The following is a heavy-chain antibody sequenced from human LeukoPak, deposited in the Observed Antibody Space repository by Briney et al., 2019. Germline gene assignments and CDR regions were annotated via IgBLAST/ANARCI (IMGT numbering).Heavy chain of an antibody. CDR2: IYTSGST. CDR3: ARALDCSSTSCYGDAFDI. CDR1: GGSISSYY. J-gene: IGHJ3*02. D-gene: IGHD2-2*01. Sequence: SETLSLTCTVSGGSISSYYWSWIRQPAGKGLEWIGRIYTSGSTNYNPSLKSRVTMSVDTSKNQFSLKLSSVTAADTAVYYCARALDCSSTSCYGDAFDIWGQGTMVTVSS. V-gene: IGHV4-4*07.